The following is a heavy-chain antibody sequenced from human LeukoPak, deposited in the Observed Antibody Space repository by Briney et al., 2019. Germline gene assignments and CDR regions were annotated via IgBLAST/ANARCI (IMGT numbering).Heavy chain of an antibody. Sequence: SETLSLTCTVSGGSISSYYWSWIRQPPGKGLEWIGYIYYSGSTNYNPSLKSRVTISVDTSKNQFSLKLSSVTAADTAVYYCARVTNPTVKVHYYYYYYMDVWGKGTTVTVSS. CDR1: GGSISSYY. J-gene: IGHJ6*03. V-gene: IGHV4-59*01. CDR3: ARVTNPTVKVHYYYYYYMDV. D-gene: IGHD4-17*01. CDR2: IYYSGST.